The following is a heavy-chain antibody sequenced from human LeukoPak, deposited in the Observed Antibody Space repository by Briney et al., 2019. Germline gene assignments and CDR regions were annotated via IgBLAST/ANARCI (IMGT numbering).Heavy chain of an antibody. Sequence: PSETLSLTCTVSDGSISSHYWSWIRQPPGKGLEWIGYIYYSGSTSYNSSLKSRVTISVDTSKNQFSLKLSSVTAADTAVYYCARGGYYDRSCNSYKFGFDMWAQGPMVRVSS. J-gene: IGHJ3*02. CDR3: ARGGYYDRSCNSYKFGFDM. CDR1: DGSISSHY. D-gene: IGHD3-22*01. CDR2: IYYSGST. V-gene: IGHV4-59*11.